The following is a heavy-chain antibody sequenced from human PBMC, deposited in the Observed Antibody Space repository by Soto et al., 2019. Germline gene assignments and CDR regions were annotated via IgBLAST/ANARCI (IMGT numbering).Heavy chain of an antibody. CDR1: GFTFSSYW. J-gene: IGHJ4*02. D-gene: IGHD3-22*01. CDR2: INSDGSST. CDR3: ARARIYYYDSSGYPGSRFDY. Sequence: GGSLRLSCAASGFTFSSYWMHWVRQAPGKGLVWVSRINSDGSSTSYADSVKGRFTISRDNAKNTLYLQMNSLRAEDTAVYYCARARIYYYDSSGYPGSRFDYWGQGTLVTVSS. V-gene: IGHV3-74*01.